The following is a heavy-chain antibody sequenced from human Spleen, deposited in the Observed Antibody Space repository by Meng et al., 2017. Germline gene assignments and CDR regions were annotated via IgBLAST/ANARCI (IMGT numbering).Heavy chain of an antibody. J-gene: IGHJ4*02. CDR3: ARSLLTGPY. CDR2: IIHSGST. Sequence: QVQLQQWVAGLLKPSEPLSLTCAGYGGSLGDSYWYWIRQPPGKGLEWIGEIIHSGSTNYNPSLKNRVTISIDTSKNQFSLRLSSVTAADTAVYYCARSLLTGPYWGQGTLVTVSS. V-gene: IGHV4-34*12. CDR1: GGSLGDSY. D-gene: IGHD3-9*01.